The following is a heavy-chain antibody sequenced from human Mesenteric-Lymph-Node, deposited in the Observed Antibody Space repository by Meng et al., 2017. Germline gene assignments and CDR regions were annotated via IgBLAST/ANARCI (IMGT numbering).Heavy chain of an antibody. CDR3: ARGLDYYGSGSYFPDEENWFDP. D-gene: IGHD3-10*01. Sequence: SETLSLTCAVYGGSFSGYYWSWIRQPPGKGLEWIGEINHSGSTNYNPSPKSRVTISVDTSKNQFSLKLSSVTAADTAVYYCARGLDYYGSGSYFPDEENWFDPWGQGTLVTVSS. CDR2: INHSGST. J-gene: IGHJ5*02. CDR1: GGSFSGYY. V-gene: IGHV4-34*01.